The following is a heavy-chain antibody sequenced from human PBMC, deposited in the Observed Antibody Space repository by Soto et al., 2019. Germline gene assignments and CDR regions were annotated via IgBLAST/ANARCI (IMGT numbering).Heavy chain of an antibody. Sequence: SETLYLTCTVSGGSISSYYWSWIRQPPGKGLEWIGYIYYSGSTNYNPSLKSRVTISLDTSKNQFSLKLSSVTAADTAVYYCARVAVGADTPDFDFPGRVTMVTVSS. CDR2: IYYSGST. CDR1: GGSISSYY. D-gene: IGHD1-26*01. V-gene: IGHV4-59*01. J-gene: IGHJ3*01. CDR3: ARVAVGADTPDFDF.